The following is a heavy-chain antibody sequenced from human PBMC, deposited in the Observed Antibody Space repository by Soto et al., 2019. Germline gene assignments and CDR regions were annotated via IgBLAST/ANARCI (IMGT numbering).Heavy chain of an antibody. CDR1: GFTFSTYA. CDR3: AKDRNYPRDQFHY. V-gene: IGHV3-23*01. CDR2: ISANGQGI. D-gene: IGHD1-7*01. Sequence: XGSLILSCAASGFTFSTYALSWVRQAPGKGLEWVSAISANGQGIYYADSVRGRFTISRDNSKNTIFLHMDSLRAEDTAVYYCAKDRNYPRDQFHYWGQGTLVTVSS. J-gene: IGHJ4*02.